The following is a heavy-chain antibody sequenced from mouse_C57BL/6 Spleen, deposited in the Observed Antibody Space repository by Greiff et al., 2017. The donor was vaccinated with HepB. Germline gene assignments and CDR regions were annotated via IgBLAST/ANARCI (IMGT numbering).Heavy chain of an antibody. V-gene: IGHV5-6*01. Sequence: EVQLQESGGDLVKPGGSLKLSCAASGFTFSSYGMSWVRQTPDKRLEWVATISSGGSYTYYPDSVKGRFTISRDNAKNTLYLQMSSLKSEDTAMYYCARHGDYYGSSRYAMDYWGQGTSVTVSS. CDR2: ISSGGSYT. J-gene: IGHJ4*01. CDR3: ARHGDYYGSSRYAMDY. CDR1: GFTFSSYG. D-gene: IGHD1-1*01.